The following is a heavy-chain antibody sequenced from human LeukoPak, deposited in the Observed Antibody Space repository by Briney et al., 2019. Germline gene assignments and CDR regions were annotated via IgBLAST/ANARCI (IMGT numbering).Heavy chain of an antibody. CDR3: ASASAHRIAAGGDY. CDR1: GFTFSNYW. CDR2: INSDGSSR. V-gene: IGHV3-74*01. Sequence: GGSLRLSCAASGFTFSNYWMHWVRQAPGKGLVWVSRINSDGSSRNYADSVKGRFTISRDNAKNTLYLQMNSLRAEDTAVYYCASASAHRIAAGGDYWGQGTLVTVSP. D-gene: IGHD6-13*01. J-gene: IGHJ4*02.